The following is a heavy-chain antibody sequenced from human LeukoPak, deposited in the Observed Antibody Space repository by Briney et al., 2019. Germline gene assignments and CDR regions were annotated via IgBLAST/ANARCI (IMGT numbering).Heavy chain of an antibody. J-gene: IGHJ4*02. V-gene: IGHV1-2*06. CDR3: ARGYSSSWLDY. Sequence: ASVKVSCKASGYTFIAFYMHWVRQAPGQGLEWMGRINPNSGGTKYAQKFQGGVTMTTDTSINTAYLELSRLRSDDTAVYYCARGYSSSWLDYWGQGTLVTVSS. CDR1: GYTFIAFY. D-gene: IGHD6-13*01. CDR2: INPNSGGT.